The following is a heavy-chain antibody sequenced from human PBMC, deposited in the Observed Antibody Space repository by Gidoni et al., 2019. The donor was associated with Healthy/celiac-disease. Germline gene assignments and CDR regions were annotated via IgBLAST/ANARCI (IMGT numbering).Heavy chain of an antibody. CDR1: GGSISSSNW. D-gene: IGHD2-21*02. Sequence: LTCAVSGGSISSSNWWSWVRQPSGKGLEWIGEIYHSGSTNYNPSLKSRVTISVDKSKNQFSLKLSSVTAADTAVYYCAREAGYCGGDCYYYFDYWGQGTLVTVSS. J-gene: IGHJ4*02. V-gene: IGHV4-4*02. CDR2: IYHSGST. CDR3: AREAGYCGGDCYYYFDY.